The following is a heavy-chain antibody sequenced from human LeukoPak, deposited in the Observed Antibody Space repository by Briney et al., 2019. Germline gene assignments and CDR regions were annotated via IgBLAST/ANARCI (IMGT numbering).Heavy chain of an antibody. V-gene: IGHV5-51*01. Sequence: GESLKISCEGSGYSFPNYWIGWVRQKPGKGLEWMGIIYPDDSDIKYSPSFQGQVTFSVDKSLSTAYLQWSSLKASDSAMYYCARPRTVGAVHPLDVWGQGTLVTVPS. D-gene: IGHD1-26*01. CDR3: ARPRTVGAVHPLDV. J-gene: IGHJ4*02. CDR2: IYPDDSDI. CDR1: GYSFPNYW.